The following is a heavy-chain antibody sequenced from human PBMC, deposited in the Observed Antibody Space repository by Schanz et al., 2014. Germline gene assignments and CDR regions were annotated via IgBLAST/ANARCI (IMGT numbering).Heavy chain of an antibody. CDR2: IWYDGNNK. Sequence: QVQLVESGGGVVQPGGSLRLSCAASGFTFSSYGMHWVRQAPGKGLEWVAVIWYDGNNKFYADSVKGRFTISRDSAKNSLYLQMNSLRAEDTAVYYCARQRSYFYAMDVWGQGTTVTVSS. CDR1: GFTFSSYG. J-gene: IGHJ6*02. V-gene: IGHV3-33*01. CDR3: ARQRSYFYAMDV.